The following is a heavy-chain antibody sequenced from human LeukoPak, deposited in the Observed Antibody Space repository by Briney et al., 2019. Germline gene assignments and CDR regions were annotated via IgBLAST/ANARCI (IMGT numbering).Heavy chain of an antibody. J-gene: IGHJ5*02. Sequence: PGGSLRLSCAASGFTFNNYVMSWVRQAPGKGLEWVSAISGSGGSTYYADSVKGRFTISRDNSKTTLYLQMNNLRAEDTAVYYYATHNYGDYLSWFDPWGQGTLVTVSS. D-gene: IGHD4-17*01. CDR3: ATHNYGDYLSWFDP. CDR1: GFTFNNYV. CDR2: ISGSGGST. V-gene: IGHV3-23*01.